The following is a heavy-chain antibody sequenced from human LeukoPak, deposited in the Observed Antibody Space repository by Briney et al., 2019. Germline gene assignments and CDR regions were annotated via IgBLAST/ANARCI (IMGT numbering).Heavy chain of an antibody. J-gene: IGHJ3*02. D-gene: IGHD3-10*01. Sequence: PSETLSLTCAVYDGSFSGYSWSWIRQPPGKGLEWIGEINHSGSTNYNPSLKSRVTISLDTSKNQFSLKLRSVTAADTAVYYCARGGSGISNAFDIWGQGTMVTVSS. CDR1: DGSFSGYS. V-gene: IGHV4-34*01. CDR2: INHSGST. CDR3: ARGGSGISNAFDI.